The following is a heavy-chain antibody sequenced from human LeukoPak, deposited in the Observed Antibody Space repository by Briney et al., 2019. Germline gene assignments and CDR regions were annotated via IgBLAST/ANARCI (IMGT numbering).Heavy chain of an antibody. V-gene: IGHV3-23*01. CDR2: ISGSGGST. CDR3: AKNPGSTTYSTFHY. Sequence: PGGSLRLSCAASGFPFSIYAMSWVRQAPGKGLEWVSTISGSGGSTYYADSVKGRFTISRDSSINTLYLQMNSLRAEDTAVYYCAKNPGSTTYSTFHYWGQGTLVTVSS. CDR1: GFPFSIYA. J-gene: IGHJ1*01. D-gene: IGHD2-2*01.